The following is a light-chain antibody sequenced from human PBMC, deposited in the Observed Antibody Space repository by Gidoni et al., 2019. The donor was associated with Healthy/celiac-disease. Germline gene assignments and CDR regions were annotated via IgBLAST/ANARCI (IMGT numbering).Light chain of an antibody. CDR3: QQSYSTPQDT. CDR1: QSISSY. CDR2: AAS. J-gene: IGKJ2*01. Sequence: DIQLTQSPSSLSASVGYRVTITCRASQSISSYLNWYQQKPGKAPKPLIYAASSLQSGVPSGFSGSGSGTDVTLTISSLQPEDFATYYCQQSYSTPQDTFGQGTKLEIK. V-gene: IGKV1-39*01.